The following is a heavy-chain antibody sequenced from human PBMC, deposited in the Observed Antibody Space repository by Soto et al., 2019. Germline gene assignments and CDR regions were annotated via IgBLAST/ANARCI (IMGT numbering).Heavy chain of an antibody. Sequence: PGGSLRLSCAASGFTVSSNYMSWVRQAPGKGLEWVSVIYGGGSTYYADSVKGRFTISRDNSKNTLYLQMNSLRAEDTAVYYCARDSRYSSSWYDSQAFDIWGQGTMVTVSS. D-gene: IGHD6-13*01. J-gene: IGHJ3*02. CDR1: GFTVSSNY. CDR3: ARDSRYSSSWYDSQAFDI. CDR2: IYGGGST. V-gene: IGHV3-53*01.